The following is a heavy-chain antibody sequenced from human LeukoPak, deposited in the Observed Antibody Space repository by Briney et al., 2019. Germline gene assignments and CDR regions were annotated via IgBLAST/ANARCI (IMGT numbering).Heavy chain of an antibody. CDR1: GFIVSSNY. D-gene: IGHD3-22*01. J-gene: IGHJ4*02. CDR2: MYGGGNT. CDR3: ARGLDDRVDC. V-gene: IGHV3-53*01. Sequence: GGSLRLSCAASGFIVSSNYMNWVRQAPGKGLEWVSVMYGGGNTFYADSVKGRFTISRDNSKNTLYLQMNSLRIEDTAVYYCARGLDDRVDCWGQGTLVTVSS.